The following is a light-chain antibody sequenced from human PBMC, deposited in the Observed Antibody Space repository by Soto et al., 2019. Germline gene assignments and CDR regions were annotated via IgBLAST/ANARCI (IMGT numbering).Light chain of an antibody. Sequence: QSGLTQPASVSGSPGQSITISCTGTSRDVGGYNCASWYQQHPGKAPKLMIYEVCKRPSGVSNLFSFSKSGYTASLTFSGLQAEDEAAYYCSSYTSSSTLYVFGTGTKVTVL. CDR1: SRDVGGYNC. V-gene: IGLV2-14*01. J-gene: IGLJ1*01. CDR3: SSYTSSSTLYV. CDR2: EVC.